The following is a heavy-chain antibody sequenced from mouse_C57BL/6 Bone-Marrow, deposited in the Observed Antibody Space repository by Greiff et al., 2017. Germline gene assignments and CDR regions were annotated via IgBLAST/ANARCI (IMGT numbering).Heavy chain of an antibody. CDR2: ISSGGSYT. Sequence: EVQLVESGGDLVKPGGSLKLSCAASGFTFSSYGMSWVRQTPDKRLEWVATISSGGSYTYYPDSVKGRFTISRDNSQSILYLQMNALRAEDSATYYCARYMRLLDYWGQGTTLTVSS. D-gene: IGHD3-2*02. CDR3: ARYMRLLDY. CDR1: GFTFSSYG. J-gene: IGHJ2*01. V-gene: IGHV5-6*01.